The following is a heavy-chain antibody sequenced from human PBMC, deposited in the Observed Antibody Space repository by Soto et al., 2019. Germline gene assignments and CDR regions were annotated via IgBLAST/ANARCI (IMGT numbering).Heavy chain of an antibody. J-gene: IGHJ6*02. Sequence: VESLKISCKGSGYIFTSYWISCFLQTPVKVLEWMGRIDPSDSYTNYSPSFQGNVTISADKSTSTAYLQWSSLKASDTAMYYCARGTDSSGWYRYYYCMDVWGQGTTVTVSS. D-gene: IGHD6-19*01. CDR3: ARGTDSSGWYRYYYCMDV. CDR2: IDPSDSYT. CDR1: GYIFTSYW. V-gene: IGHV5-10-1*01.